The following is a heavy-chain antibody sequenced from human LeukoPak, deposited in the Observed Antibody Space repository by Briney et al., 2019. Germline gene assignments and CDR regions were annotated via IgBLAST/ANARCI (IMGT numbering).Heavy chain of an antibody. Sequence: GGSLRLSCAASGFTFSSYSMNWVRQAPGKGLEWVSYISSSSSTIYYADSVKGRFTISRDNAKNSLYLQMNSLRAEDTALYYCAKVSIAVALHGAFDIWGQGTMVTVSS. CDR2: ISSSSSTI. D-gene: IGHD6-19*01. V-gene: IGHV3-48*04. CDR1: GFTFSSYS. J-gene: IGHJ3*02. CDR3: AKVSIAVALHGAFDI.